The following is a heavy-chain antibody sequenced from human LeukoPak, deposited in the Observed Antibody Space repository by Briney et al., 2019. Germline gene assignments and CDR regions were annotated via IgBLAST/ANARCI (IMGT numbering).Heavy chain of an antibody. CDR1: GGSFSAYY. Sequence: PSETLSLTCAVYGGSFSAYYWSWIRQPPGKGLEWIGEINHSGSTNYNPSLKSRVTISVDTSKNQFSLKLSSVTAADTAVYYCARGRVLLWFGNKAYYFDYWGQGTLVTVSS. CDR2: INHSGST. CDR3: ARGRVLLWFGNKAYYFDY. D-gene: IGHD3-10*01. V-gene: IGHV4-34*01. J-gene: IGHJ4*02.